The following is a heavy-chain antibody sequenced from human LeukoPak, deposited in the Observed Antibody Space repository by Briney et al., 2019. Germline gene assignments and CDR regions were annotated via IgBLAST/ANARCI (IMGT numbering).Heavy chain of an antibody. CDR1: GFTFSSYG. J-gene: IGHJ4*02. CDR3: AKDGELG. D-gene: IGHD1-26*01. Sequence: GGSLRLSCAASGFTFSSYGMHWVRRAPGKGLEWVAVISYDGSNKYYADSVKGRFTISRDNSKNTLYLQMNSLRAEDTAVYYCAKDGELGWGQGTLVTVSS. CDR2: ISYDGSNK. V-gene: IGHV3-30*18.